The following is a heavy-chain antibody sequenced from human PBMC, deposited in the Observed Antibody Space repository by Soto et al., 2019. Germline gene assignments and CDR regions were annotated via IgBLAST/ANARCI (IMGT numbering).Heavy chain of an antibody. Sequence: PGQSLKISGKGSGYSFTSYWIGWVLQMTGKGLEGMGIIDPGDSDTRYSQSFPGQVTISADKSISTTYLQWSRLKAADTAMYYCATWEAARPLHGYYYYGMNVWGQGTTVTVSS. CDR2: IDPGDSDT. CDR3: ATWEAARPLHGYYYYGMNV. CDR1: GYSFTSYW. V-gene: IGHV5-51*01. J-gene: IGHJ6*02. D-gene: IGHD6-6*01.